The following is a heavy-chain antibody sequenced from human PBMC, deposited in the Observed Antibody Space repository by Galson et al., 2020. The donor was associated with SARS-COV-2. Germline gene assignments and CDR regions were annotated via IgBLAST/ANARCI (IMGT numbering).Heavy chain of an antibody. CDR3: ARGPVASSVAPFDL. D-gene: IGHD3-3*01. CDR1: GFATSHTN. Sequence: SLKISCVSSGFATSHTNMCWVRQAPGMGLERVAVISTDGSTSVADSVKGRFTISRDNSKNTLYLEMNSVRVEDTAVYYCARGPVASSVAPFDLWGQGSLVTVAS. J-gene: IGHJ5*02. V-gene: IGHV3-53*01. CDR2: ISTDGST.